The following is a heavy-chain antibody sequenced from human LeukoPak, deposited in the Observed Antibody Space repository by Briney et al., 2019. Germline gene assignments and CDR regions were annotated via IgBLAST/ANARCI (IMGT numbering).Heavy chain of an antibody. Sequence: PGGSLRLSCAASGFTFSSYAMHWVRQAPGKGLEWVAVISYDGSNKYYADSVKGRFTISRDNSKNTLYLQMNSLRAEDTAVYYCARPLWSGYYYAKMPLYYYYGVDVWGQGTTVTVSS. J-gene: IGHJ6*02. CDR3: ARPLWSGYYYAKMPLYYYYGVDV. V-gene: IGHV3-30-3*01. CDR2: ISYDGSNK. D-gene: IGHD3-3*01. CDR1: GFTFSSYA.